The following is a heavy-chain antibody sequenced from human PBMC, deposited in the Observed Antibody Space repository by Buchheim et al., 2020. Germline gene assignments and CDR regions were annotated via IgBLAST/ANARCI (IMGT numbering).Heavy chain of an antibody. CDR1: GGSISSSNW. Sequence: QVQLQESGPGLVKPSGTLSLTCAVSGGSISSSNWWSWVRQRPGKGLGWIGEIYHSGSTNYNPSLKSRVTISVEKSKNQFSLKLSSMTAADTAVYYSARRNGVVVDATEDYWGQGTL. CDR3: ARRNGVVVDATEDY. J-gene: IGHJ4*02. D-gene: IGHD2-15*01. CDR2: IYHSGST. V-gene: IGHV4-4*02.